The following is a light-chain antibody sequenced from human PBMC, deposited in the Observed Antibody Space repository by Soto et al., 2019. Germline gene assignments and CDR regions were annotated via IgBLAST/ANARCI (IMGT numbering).Light chain of an antibody. CDR3: QQYYTYST. V-gene: IGKV1-5*03. CDR1: QSISSW. Sequence: DIQMTQSPPTLSASVGDRVTITCRASQSISSWLAWYQQKPGKAPKLLIYKASSLESTVPSRFSGSGSGTEFTLTISSLQPDDFATYYCQQYYTYSTFGGGTKVEIK. J-gene: IGKJ4*01. CDR2: KAS.